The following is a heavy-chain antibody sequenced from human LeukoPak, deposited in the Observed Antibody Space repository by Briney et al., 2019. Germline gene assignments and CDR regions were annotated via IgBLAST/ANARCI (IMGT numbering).Heavy chain of an antibody. CDR3: ARGRWGSIVATISGAVDI. D-gene: IGHD5-12*01. Sequence: GGSLRLSCAASGFTFSSYSMNWVPQAPGEGLEWFSSISSSSSYIYYADSVKGRFTISRDNAKNSLYLHMNSLSAEDTAVYYCARGRWGSIVATISGAVDIWGQGTMVTVSS. CDR2: ISSSSSYI. V-gene: IGHV3-21*01. J-gene: IGHJ3*02. CDR1: GFTFSSYS.